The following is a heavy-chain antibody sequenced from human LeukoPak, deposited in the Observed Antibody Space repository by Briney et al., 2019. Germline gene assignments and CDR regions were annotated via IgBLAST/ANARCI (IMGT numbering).Heavy chain of an antibody. CDR3: ARGAYYYFMDV. Sequence: GGSLRLSCVASGFTLSSNSMYWVRQAAGKGLEWVSYISSSSGTIYYADSVKGRFTISRDNAKNSLYLQVDSLRAEDTAVYYCARGAYYYFMDVWGKGTTVTVSS. J-gene: IGHJ6*03. V-gene: IGHV3-48*04. CDR2: ISSSSGTI. CDR1: GFTLSSNS.